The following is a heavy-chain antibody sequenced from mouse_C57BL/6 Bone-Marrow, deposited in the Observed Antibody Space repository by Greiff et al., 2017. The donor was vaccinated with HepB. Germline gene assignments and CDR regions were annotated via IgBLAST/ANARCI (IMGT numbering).Heavy chain of an antibody. CDR2: IDPETGGT. V-gene: IGHV1-15*01. J-gene: IGHJ3*01. CDR1: GYTFTDYE. D-gene: IGHD1-2*01. CDR3: TREGITTAAY. Sequence: HVQLKQSGAELVRPGASVTLSCKASGYTFTDYEMHWVKQTPVHGLEWIGAIDPETGGTAYNQKFKGKAILTADKSSSTAYMELRSLTSEDSAVYYCTREGITTAAYWGQGTLVTVSA.